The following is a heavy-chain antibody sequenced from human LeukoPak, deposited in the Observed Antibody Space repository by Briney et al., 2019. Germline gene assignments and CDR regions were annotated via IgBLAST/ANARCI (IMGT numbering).Heavy chain of an antibody. J-gene: IGHJ4*02. D-gene: IGHD3-10*01. Sequence: SETLSLTCAVYGGSFSGYHWSWIRQPPGKGLEWIGSIYHSGSTYYNPSLKSRVTISVDTSKNQFSLKLSSVTAADTAVYYCAVTMVRGVICYFDYWGQGTLVTVSS. V-gene: IGHV4-34*01. CDR3: AVTMVRGVICYFDY. CDR1: GGSFSGYH. CDR2: IYHSGST.